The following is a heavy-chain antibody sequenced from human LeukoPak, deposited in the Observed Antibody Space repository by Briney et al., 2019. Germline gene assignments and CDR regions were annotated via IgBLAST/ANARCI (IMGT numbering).Heavy chain of an antibody. Sequence: GGSLRLSCAASGFTFSTYDMHWVRQITGKGLEWVSAIDAAGDTYYPGSVKGRFTISRDNAKNSLYLQMNSLRAGDTAVYYCTRVSEGYGSGNYYDYWGQGILVTVSS. V-gene: IGHV3-13*01. CDR1: GFTFSTYD. D-gene: IGHD3-10*01. CDR2: IDAAGDT. J-gene: IGHJ4*02. CDR3: TRVSEGYGSGNYYDY.